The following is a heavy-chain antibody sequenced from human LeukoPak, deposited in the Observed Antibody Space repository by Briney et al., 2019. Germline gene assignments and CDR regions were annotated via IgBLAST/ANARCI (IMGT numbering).Heavy chain of an antibody. CDR2: IYDSGST. CDR3: ARHEGSSGWYNY. CDR1: GGSFTGYY. J-gene: IGHJ4*02. Sequence: SQTLSLTCTVSGGSFTGYYWSWIRQPPGQGLEWIAYIYDSGSTSGTTKYSPALKSRVTISVDTSKNLVSLKLSSVTAADTAVYYCARHEGSSGWYNYWGQGTLVTVSS. D-gene: IGHD6-19*01. V-gene: IGHV4-59*08.